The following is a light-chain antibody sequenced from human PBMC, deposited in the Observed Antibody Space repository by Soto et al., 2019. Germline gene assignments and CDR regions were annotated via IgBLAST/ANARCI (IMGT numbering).Light chain of an antibody. V-gene: IGKV3-11*01. CDR3: QDRSSWPLGT. J-gene: IGKJ1*01. CDR1: RSVNTY. Sequence: DIVLTQSPATLSLSPGERATLSCRASRSVNTYLAWYQQKPGQAPRLLVYDASTRDYDIPARFNGSGSGTDFTLTISGLEPEDSAIYYCQDRSSWPLGTFGQGTKVDI. CDR2: DAS.